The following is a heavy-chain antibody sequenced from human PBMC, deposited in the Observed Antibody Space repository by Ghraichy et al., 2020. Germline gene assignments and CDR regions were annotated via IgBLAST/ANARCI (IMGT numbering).Heavy chain of an antibody. Sequence: SETLSLTCAVYGGSFSGYYWSWIRQPPGKGLEWIGEINHSGSTNYNPSLKSRVTISVDTSKNQFSLKLSSVTAADTAVYYCARTGDHGYWGQGTLVTVSS. CDR2: INHSGST. V-gene: IGHV4-34*01. J-gene: IGHJ4*02. CDR1: GGSFSGYY. D-gene: IGHD7-27*01. CDR3: ARTGDHGY.